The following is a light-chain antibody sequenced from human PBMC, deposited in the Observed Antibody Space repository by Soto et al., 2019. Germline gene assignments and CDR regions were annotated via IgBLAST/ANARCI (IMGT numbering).Light chain of an antibody. V-gene: IGKV1-33*01. J-gene: IGKJ3*01. Sequence: DIQMTQSPSSLSASVGDRVTITCQASQDISNYLNWYQQKPGKAPKLLIYDASNLETGVPSRFSGSGSGTDFTFTISSLQPEDSATYYCQQYDNLPVTFGPGTKVDIK. CDR2: DAS. CDR1: QDISNY. CDR3: QQYDNLPVT.